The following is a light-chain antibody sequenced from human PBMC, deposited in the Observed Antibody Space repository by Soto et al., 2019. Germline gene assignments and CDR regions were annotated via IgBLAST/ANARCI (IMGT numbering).Light chain of an antibody. CDR3: QQRGDWPPIT. CDR2: DTS. J-gene: IGKJ5*01. CDR1: QRVRIH. V-gene: IGKV3-15*01. Sequence: GVSKSAAAVSVYIGKRATLSCRASQRVRIHLAWYKQKPGQAPRLLIYDTSTRATGIPARFSGSGSGTDFTLTISSLLPEDFAVYYCQQRGDWPPITFGQGTRLDIK.